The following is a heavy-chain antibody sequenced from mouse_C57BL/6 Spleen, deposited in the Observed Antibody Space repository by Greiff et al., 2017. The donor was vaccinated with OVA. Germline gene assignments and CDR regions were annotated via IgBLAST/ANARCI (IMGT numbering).Heavy chain of an antibody. Sequence: VQLQQSGAELVRPGTSVKVSCKASGYAFTNYLIEWVKQRPGQGLEWIGVINPGSGGTNYNEKFKGKATLTADKSSSTAYMQLSSLTSEDSAVYFCARHHSDWGQGTLVTVSA. J-gene: IGHJ3*01. CDR2: INPGSGGT. CDR3: ARHHSD. V-gene: IGHV1-54*01. CDR1: GYAFTNYL.